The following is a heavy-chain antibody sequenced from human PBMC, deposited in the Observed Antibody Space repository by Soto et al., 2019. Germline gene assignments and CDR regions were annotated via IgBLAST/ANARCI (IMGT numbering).Heavy chain of an antibody. D-gene: IGHD3-16*02. J-gene: IGHJ4*02. CDR1: GFTFSSYS. CDR2: ISSSSSTI. Sequence: EVQLVESGGGLVQPGGSLRLSCAASGFTFSSYSMNWVRQAPGKGLAWGSYISSSSSTIYYADSVNGRFTISRDNAKNSLDMQMNCLRDEDTAVYYCAREMGDFVWGSSRYYFDYWGQGTLVTVSS. V-gene: IGHV3-48*02. CDR3: AREMGDFVWGSSRYYFDY.